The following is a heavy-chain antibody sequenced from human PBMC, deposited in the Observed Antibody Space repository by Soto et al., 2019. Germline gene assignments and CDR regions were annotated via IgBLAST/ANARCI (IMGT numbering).Heavy chain of an antibody. J-gene: IGHJ4*02. V-gene: IGHV4-38-2*01. CDR3: ARVARRTTVTSWRIDY. D-gene: IGHD4-4*01. Sequence: SETLSLTCAVSGDSINRGYYWAWIRQPPGKGLEWIGSIHHSGTTYYNPSLKSRVSISVDKSKNQFSLKLSSVTAADTAVYYCARVARRTTVTSWRIDYWGQGTLVTVSS. CDR2: IHHSGTT. CDR1: GDSINRGYY.